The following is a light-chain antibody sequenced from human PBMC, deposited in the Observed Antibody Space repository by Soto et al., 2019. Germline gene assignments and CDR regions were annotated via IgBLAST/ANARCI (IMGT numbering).Light chain of an antibody. Sequence: EIVMTQSPATLSVSPGERATLSCRAIQSVSSSYLAWYQQKPGQAPRLLIYGASTRATGIPARFSGSGSGAEFTLTISSLQSEDFAVYYCQQYNNWPPETFGQGTKVDIK. CDR2: GAS. CDR3: QQYNNWPPET. CDR1: QSVSSSY. J-gene: IGKJ1*01. V-gene: IGKV3-15*01.